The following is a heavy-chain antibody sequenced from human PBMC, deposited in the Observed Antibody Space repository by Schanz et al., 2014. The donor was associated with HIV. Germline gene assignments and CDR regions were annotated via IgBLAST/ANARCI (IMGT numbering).Heavy chain of an antibody. CDR2: ISYDGSSK. V-gene: IGHV3-30*18. Sequence: QVHLVESGGGVAQPGRSLRLSCATSGFTFSSYGMHWVRQAPGKGLEWVAVISYDGSSKYYADSVKGRFTISRDNSKNMLYLQMRSLRGQDTAVYFCAKGRVSDSPLFDYWGQGTLVTVSS. J-gene: IGHJ4*02. CDR1: GFTFSSYG. CDR3: AKGRVSDSPLFDY.